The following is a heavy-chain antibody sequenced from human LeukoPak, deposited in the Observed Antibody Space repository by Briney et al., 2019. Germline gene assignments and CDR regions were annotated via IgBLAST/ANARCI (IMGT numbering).Heavy chain of an antibody. CDR3: ARDNNPAARHVFDI. D-gene: IGHD6-6*01. J-gene: IGHJ3*02. CDR1: GFTFSTYA. CDR2: ISYDGGIK. Sequence: PGGSLRLSCAASGFTFSTYAMHWVRQAPGKGREWVAVISYDGGIKYYADSVKGRFTISRDNSKNTLYVQMNSLRGEDTAVYYCARDNNPAARHVFDIWGQGTMVTVSS. V-gene: IGHV3-30-3*01.